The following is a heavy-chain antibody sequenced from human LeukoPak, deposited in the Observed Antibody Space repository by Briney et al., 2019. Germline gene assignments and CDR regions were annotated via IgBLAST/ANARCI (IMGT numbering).Heavy chain of an antibody. CDR1: GGSVSSGSYY. Sequence: SETLSLTCTVSGGSVSSGSYYWSWIRQPPGKGLEWIGYIYYSGSTNYNPSLKSRVTISVDTSKNQFSLKLNSVAAADTAVYYCARAPGYSSTTFYYYYGMDVWGQGTTVTVSS. CDR3: ARAPGYSSTTFYYYYGMDV. J-gene: IGHJ6*02. D-gene: IGHD6-19*01. V-gene: IGHV4-61*01. CDR2: IYYSGST.